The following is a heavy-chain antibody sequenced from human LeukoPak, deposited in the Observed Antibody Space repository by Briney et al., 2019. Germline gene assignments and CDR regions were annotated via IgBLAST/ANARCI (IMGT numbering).Heavy chain of an antibody. CDR2: IYSSGST. CDR1: GGSIRGYH. V-gene: IGHV4-59*12. J-gene: IGHJ6*03. Sequence: SETLSLTCNVSGGSIRGYHWSWIRQPPGKGLEWIGYIYSSGSTNYNPSLKSRVTMSVDTSKNQFSLKLSSVTAADTAVYYCARWGGYGSGRYYMDVWGKGTTVTISS. D-gene: IGHD3-10*01. CDR3: ARWGGYGSGRYYMDV.